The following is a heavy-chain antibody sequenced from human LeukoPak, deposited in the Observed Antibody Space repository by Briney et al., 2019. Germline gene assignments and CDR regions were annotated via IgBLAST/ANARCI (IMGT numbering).Heavy chain of an antibody. CDR2: ISGSGGST. J-gene: IGHJ4*02. Sequence: QSGGSLRLSCAASGFTFSSYAMSWVRQAPGKGLEWVSAISGSGGSTYYADSVKGRFTISRDNSKNTPYLQMNSLRAEDTAVYYCAKNRYGSGSFPLYYFDYWGQGTLVTVSS. V-gene: IGHV3-23*01. CDR1: GFTFSSYA. CDR3: AKNRYGSGSFPLYYFDY. D-gene: IGHD3-10*01.